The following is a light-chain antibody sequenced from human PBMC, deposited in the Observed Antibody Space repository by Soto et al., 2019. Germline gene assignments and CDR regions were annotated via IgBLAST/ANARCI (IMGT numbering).Light chain of an antibody. CDR3: QQNNERPLT. J-gene: IGKJ5*01. CDR1: QSVSNN. CDR2: HAS. Sequence: EIVLTQSPATLSVSPGERATLSCRASQSVSNNLAWYQQKSGQAPRLLIYHASTRTTGIPASFSGRGAGTELSLTIRLQQSEDVSYYYRQQNNERPLTFGGGTRLEIK. V-gene: IGKV3-15*01.